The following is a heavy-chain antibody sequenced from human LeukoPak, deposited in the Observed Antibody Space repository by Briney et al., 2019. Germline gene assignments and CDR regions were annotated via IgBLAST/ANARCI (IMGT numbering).Heavy chain of an antibody. D-gene: IGHD2-2*01. CDR2: IYDSGSS. CDR1: GGSISSYY. Sequence: SETLSLTCTVSGGSISSYYWSWIRQPAGKGLEWIGYIYDSGSSNYNPSLKSRVTISVDTSKNQFSLNLNSVTAADTAIYYCARYSRITSRSDAFDIWGQGTMVTVSS. J-gene: IGHJ3*02. CDR3: ARYSRITSRSDAFDI. V-gene: IGHV4-59*01.